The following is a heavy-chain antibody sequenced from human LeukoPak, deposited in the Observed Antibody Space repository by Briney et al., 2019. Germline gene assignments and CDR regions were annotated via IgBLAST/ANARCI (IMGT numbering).Heavy chain of an antibody. Sequence: ASVKVSCKASGYSFTSYGISWVRQAPGQGLEWMGWISAYSSNTNSAQKVQGRVTVTTDTSASTAYMELRSLRSDDTAMHYCARDRAAAAGTRSFGYYGMDVWGQGTTVTVSS. D-gene: IGHD6-13*01. CDR3: ARDRAAAAGTRSFGYYGMDV. J-gene: IGHJ6*02. V-gene: IGHV1-18*01. CDR2: ISAYSSNT. CDR1: GYSFTSYG.